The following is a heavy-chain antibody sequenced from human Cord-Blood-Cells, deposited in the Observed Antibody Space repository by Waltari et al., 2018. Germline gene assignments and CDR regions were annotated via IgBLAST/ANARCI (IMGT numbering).Heavy chain of an antibody. CDR2: INPNGGGT. Sequence: QVQLVQSGAEVKKPGASVKVSCKASGYTFTGYYMHWVLQAPGQGLEWMGWINPNGGGTSYAQKFQGWVTMTRDTSISTAYMELSRLRSDDTAVYYCARERLPEYYVDYWGQGTLVTVSS. CDR1: GYTFTGYY. V-gene: IGHV1-2*04. J-gene: IGHJ4*02. CDR3: ARERLPEYYVDY. D-gene: IGHD3-16*01.